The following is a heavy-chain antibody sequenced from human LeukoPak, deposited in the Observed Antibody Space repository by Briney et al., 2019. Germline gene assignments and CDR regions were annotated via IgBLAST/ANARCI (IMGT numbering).Heavy chain of an antibody. CDR2: IYYSGST. J-gene: IGHJ4*02. Sequence: SETLSLTCTVSGGSISSSSYYWGWIRQPPGKGLEWIGSIYYSGSTYYNPSLKSRVTISVDTSKNQFSLKLSSVTAADTAVYYCARLGHIETEWFGELLRPLYWGQGTLVTVSS. CDR1: GGSISSSSYY. V-gene: IGHV4-39*01. D-gene: IGHD3-10*01. CDR3: ARLGHIETEWFGELLRPLY.